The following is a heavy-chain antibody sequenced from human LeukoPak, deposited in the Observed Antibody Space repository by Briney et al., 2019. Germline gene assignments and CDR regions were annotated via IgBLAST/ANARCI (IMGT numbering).Heavy chain of an antibody. CDR2: INPNSGGT. J-gene: IGHJ2*01. Sequence: PGGSLRLSCAASGFTFTGYYMHWVRQAPGQGLEWMGWINPNSGGTNYAQKFQGWVTMTRDTSISTAYMELSRLRSDDTAVYYCARGVCPGDSGSWPDYWYFDLWGRGTLVTVSS. CDR3: ARGVCPGDSGSWPDYWYFDL. D-gene: IGHD6-13*01. V-gene: IGHV1-2*04. CDR1: GFTFTGYY.